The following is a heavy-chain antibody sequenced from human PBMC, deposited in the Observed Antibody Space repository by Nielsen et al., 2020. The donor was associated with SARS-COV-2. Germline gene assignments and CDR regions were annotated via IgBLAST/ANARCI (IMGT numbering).Heavy chain of an antibody. J-gene: IGHJ5*02. CDR1: APSISSSSYY. D-gene: IGHD6-19*01. CDR3: AITYSGWPYNCFDP. V-gene: IGHV4-39*01. Sequence: SETLSPTCTLSAPSISSSSYYWGWIRQPPVKGLEWIGSIYYSGSTYYNPSLKSRVTISVDTSKNQFSLKLSSVTAADTAVYYCAITYSGWPYNCFDPWGPGTLVTVSS. CDR2: IYYSGST.